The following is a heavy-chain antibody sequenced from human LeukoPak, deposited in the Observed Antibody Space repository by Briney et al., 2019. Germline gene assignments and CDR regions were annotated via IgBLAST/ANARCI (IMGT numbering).Heavy chain of an antibody. D-gene: IGHD5-24*01. J-gene: IGHJ4*02. CDR3: ARDLGRDGYKKFDY. V-gene: IGHV3-30-3*01. CDR1: GFTFSGYP. Sequence: GKSLRLSCAASGFTFSGYPIHWVRQAPGKGLEWVAVISYDGSNKYYADSVKGRFTISRDNSKNTLYLQMNSLRAEGTAVYYCARDLGRDGYKKFDYWGQGTLVTVSS. CDR2: ISYDGSNK.